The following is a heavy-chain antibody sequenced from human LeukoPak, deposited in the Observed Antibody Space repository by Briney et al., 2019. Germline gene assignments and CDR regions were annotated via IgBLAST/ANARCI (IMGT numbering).Heavy chain of an antibody. J-gene: IGHJ4*02. V-gene: IGHV3-23*01. CDR3: AKVGLPGAWRHFDY. D-gene: IGHD2-2*01. CDR2: IDASGGAT. CDR1: GFTFSNYA. Sequence: GGSLRLSCAASGFTFSNYAMSWVRQAPGKGLEWVSSIDASGGATYYADSVKGRFTISRDNSKNTLYLQMNGLRAEDTAVYYCAKVGLPGAWRHFDYWGQGTLVTVSS.